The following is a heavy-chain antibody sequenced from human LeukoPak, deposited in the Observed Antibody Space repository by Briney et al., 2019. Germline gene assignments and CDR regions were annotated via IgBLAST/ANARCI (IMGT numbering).Heavy chain of an antibody. V-gene: IGHV4-59*12. D-gene: IGHD3-3*01. CDR2: IHNNGRT. CDR1: GDSISNYY. J-gene: IGHJ4*02. Sequence: SETLSLTCTVSGDSISNYYWSWIRQPPGQGLEWIAYIHNNGRTKFNPSLKSRVSVSVDTSKNQFSLKLSSVTAADTAVYYCARDPEGHGYYFDYWGQGALVTVSS. CDR3: ARDPEGHGYYFDY.